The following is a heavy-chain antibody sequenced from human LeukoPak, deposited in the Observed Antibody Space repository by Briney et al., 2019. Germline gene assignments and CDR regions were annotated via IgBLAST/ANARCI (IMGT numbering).Heavy chain of an antibody. V-gene: IGHV4-34*01. D-gene: IGHD6-13*01. CDR1: GGSFSGYY. CDR3: ARAGYSSSWFLGY. CDR2: INHSGST. J-gene: IGHJ4*02. Sequence: SETLSLTCAVYGGSFSGYYWSWIRQPPGKGLEWIGEINHSGSTNYNPSLKSRVTISVDTSKNQFSLKLSSVTAADMAVYYCARAGYSSSWFLGYWGQGTLVTVSS.